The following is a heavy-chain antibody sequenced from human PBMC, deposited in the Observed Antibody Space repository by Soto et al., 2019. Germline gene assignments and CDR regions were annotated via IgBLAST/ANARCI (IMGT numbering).Heavy chain of an antibody. CDR3: ARAVTTSDHFDY. J-gene: IGHJ4*02. CDR1: GGSISSGDYY. CDR2: IYYSGST. V-gene: IGHV4-30-4*01. D-gene: IGHD4-17*01. Sequence: QVQLQGSGPGLVKPSQTLSLTCTVSGGSISSGDYYWSWIRQPPGKGLELIGYIYYSGSTYYNPSLKSRVTISVDTSKNQLSLKLSSVTAADTAVYYCARAVTTSDHFDYWGQGTLVTVSS.